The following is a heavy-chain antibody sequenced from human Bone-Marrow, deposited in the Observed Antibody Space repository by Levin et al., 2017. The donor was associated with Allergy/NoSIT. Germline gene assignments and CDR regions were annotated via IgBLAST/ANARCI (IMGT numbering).Heavy chain of an antibody. CDR1: GFSLSTTGVG. Sequence: SGPTLVKPTQTLTLTCTFSGFSLSTTGVGVGWIRQPPGKALEWLALIYWDDDKHYNQSLKSRLTITKDTSNNQVVLTMTNMDPVDTGTYYCARSGGVGYWGQGTLVIVSS. J-gene: IGHJ4*02. CDR2: IYWDDDK. D-gene: IGHD3-10*01. V-gene: IGHV2-5*02. CDR3: ARSGGVGY.